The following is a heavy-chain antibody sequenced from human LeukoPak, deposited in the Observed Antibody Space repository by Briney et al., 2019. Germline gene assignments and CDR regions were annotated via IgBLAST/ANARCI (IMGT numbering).Heavy chain of an antibody. J-gene: IGHJ6*02. V-gene: IGHV3-7*01. D-gene: IGHD5-18*01. CDR2: IKQDGSEK. CDR1: GFTFSSYW. CDR3: ARGFNSYGGYYYYYYGMDV. Sequence: GGSLRLSCAASGFTFSSYWMSWVRQAPGKGLEWVANIKQDGSEKYYVDSVKGRFTISRDNAKNSLYLQMNSLRAEDTAVYYCARGFNSYGGYYYYYYGMDVWGQGTTVTVSS.